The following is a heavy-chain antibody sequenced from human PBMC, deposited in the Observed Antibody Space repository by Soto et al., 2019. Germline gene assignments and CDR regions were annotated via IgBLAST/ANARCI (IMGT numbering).Heavy chain of an antibody. Sequence: QVQLQESGPGLVRPSETLSLTCTVSGGSISSYYWSLIRQPPGKGLEWIGYIYNSGSTNYNPSLKSRVTISVDTSKNQFSLKLSSVTAADTAVYYCAYGDSRGPFDSWGQGTLVTVSS. J-gene: IGHJ4*02. CDR1: GGSISSYY. CDR3: AYGDSRGPFDS. CDR2: IYNSGST. D-gene: IGHD4-17*01. V-gene: IGHV4-59*01.